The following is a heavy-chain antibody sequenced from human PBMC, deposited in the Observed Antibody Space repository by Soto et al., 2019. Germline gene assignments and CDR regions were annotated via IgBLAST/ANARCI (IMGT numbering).Heavy chain of an antibody. D-gene: IGHD3-10*01. CDR3: ARGSLPHYGSGVDY. CDR2: INHSGST. V-gene: IGHV4-34*01. Sequence: QVQLQQWGAGLLKPSETLSLTCAVYGGSFSGYYWSWIRQPPGKGLEWIGEINHSGSTNYNPSLQILVAISVDTSENQFSLTLSSVTAADTAVYYCARGSLPHYGSGVDYWGQGTLVTVSS. CDR1: GGSFSGYY. J-gene: IGHJ4*02.